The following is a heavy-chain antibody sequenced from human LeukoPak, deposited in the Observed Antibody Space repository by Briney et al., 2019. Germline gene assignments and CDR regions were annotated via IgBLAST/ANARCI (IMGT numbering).Heavy chain of an antibody. D-gene: IGHD2-2*01. Sequence: ASVKLSCKASGGTFSSYAISWVQQAPGKGLEWVGRTIPIVGIANGAQKFQGRVTVTSDKSTSTAYMELSSLRSEDTAVYYCARDPEYCRSTSCYPEGWGQGTLVTVSS. CDR2: TIPIVGIA. CDR1: GGTFSSYA. V-gene: IGHV1-69*04. CDR3: ARDPEYCRSTSCYPEG. J-gene: IGHJ4*02.